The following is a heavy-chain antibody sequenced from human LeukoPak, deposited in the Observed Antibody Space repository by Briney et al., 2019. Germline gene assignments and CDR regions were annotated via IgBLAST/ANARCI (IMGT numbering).Heavy chain of an antibody. Sequence: SETLSLTCTVSGGSISSYYWSWIRQPAGKGLEWIGRIYTSGSTNYNPSLKSRVTMSVDTSKNQFSLKLSSVTAADTAVYYCAKGVEPGYITIFGVVILFDYWGQGTLVTVSS. CDR2: IYTSGST. CDR3: AKGVEPGYITIFGVVILFDY. D-gene: IGHD3-3*01. CDR1: GGSISSYY. V-gene: IGHV4-4*07. J-gene: IGHJ4*02.